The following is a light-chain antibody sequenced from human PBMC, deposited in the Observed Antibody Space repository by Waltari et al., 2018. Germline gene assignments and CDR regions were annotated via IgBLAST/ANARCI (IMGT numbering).Light chain of an antibody. V-gene: IGLV1-44*01. J-gene: IGLJ1*01. Sequence: QSVLTQPPSASGTPGQTVTISCSVSSSNVGRNTVNWFQQVPGTAPKLLIYSNNQRPSGVPDRFSGSKSGPSASLAISGLQSEDEADYYCAAWDDSLNAYVFGTGTQVPVL. CDR3: AAWDDSLNAYV. CDR1: SSNVGRNT. CDR2: SNN.